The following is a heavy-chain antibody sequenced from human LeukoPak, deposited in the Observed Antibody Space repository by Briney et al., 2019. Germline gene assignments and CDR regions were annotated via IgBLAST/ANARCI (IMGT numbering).Heavy chain of an antibody. CDR3: ARSSNYDILTGYSYYFDY. CDR1: GFTFSSYA. J-gene: IGHJ4*02. Sequence: PGGSLRLSCAAAGFTFSSYAMSWVRQAPGKGLEWVSTISGSGGSTYYADSVKGRFTKSRDNSKNTLYLQMNSLRAEDTAVYYCARSSNYDILTGYSYYFDYWGQGTLVTVYS. CDR2: ISGSGGST. D-gene: IGHD3-9*01. V-gene: IGHV3-23*01.